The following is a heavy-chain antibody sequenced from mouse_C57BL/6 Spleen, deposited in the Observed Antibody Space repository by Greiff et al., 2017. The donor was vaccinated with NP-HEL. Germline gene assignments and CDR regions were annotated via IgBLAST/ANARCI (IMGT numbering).Heavy chain of an antibody. CDR1: GYTFTSYW. D-gene: IGHD1-1*01. Sequence: VQLQQPGAELVKPGASVKLSCKASGYTFTSYWMHWVKQRPGQGLEWIGMIHPNSGSTNYNEKFKSKATLTVDKSSSTAYMQLSSLTSEDSAVYYCARPITTVVATDWFAYWGQGTLVTVSA. CDR3: ARPITTVVATDWFAY. CDR2: IHPNSGST. J-gene: IGHJ3*01. V-gene: IGHV1-64*01.